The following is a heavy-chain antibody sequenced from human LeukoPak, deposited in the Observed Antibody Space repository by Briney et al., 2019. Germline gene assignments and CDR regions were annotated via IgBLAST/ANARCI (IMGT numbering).Heavy chain of an antibody. D-gene: IGHD6-19*01. CDR2: INPNSGGT. J-gene: IGHJ1*01. CDR1: GYTFTGYY. V-gene: IGHV1-2*02. Sequence: ASVKVSCKASGYTFTGYYMHWVRQAPGQGLEWMGWINPNSGGTNYAQKFQGRVTMTRDTSISTAYMELSRLRSDDTAVYYCATTTVAGFSGYFQHWGQGTLVTVSS. CDR3: ATTTVAGFSGYFQH.